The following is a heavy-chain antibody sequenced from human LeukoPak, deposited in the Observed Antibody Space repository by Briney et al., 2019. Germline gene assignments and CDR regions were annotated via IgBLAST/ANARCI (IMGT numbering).Heavy chain of an antibody. CDR1: GGSISSYY. Sequence: PSETLSLTCTVSGGSISSYYWSWIRQPPGKGLEWIGYIYYSGSTNYNPSLKSRVTISVDTSKNQFSLKLSSVTAADTAVYYCATSFLTNDAFDIWGQGTMVTVSS. J-gene: IGHJ3*02. CDR2: IYYSGST. V-gene: IGHV4-59*01. D-gene: IGHD3-9*01. CDR3: ATSFLTNDAFDI.